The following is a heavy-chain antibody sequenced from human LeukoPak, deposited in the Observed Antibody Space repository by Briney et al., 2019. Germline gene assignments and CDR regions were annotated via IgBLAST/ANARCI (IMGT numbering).Heavy chain of an antibody. J-gene: IGHJ5*02. D-gene: IGHD3-22*01. CDR1: GFTFSSYS. CDR2: MSSSSSYI. CDR3: ARSITMIVVVLRYNWFNP. V-gene: IGHV3-21*01. Sequence: GGSLRLSCAASGFTFSSYSMDWVSQAPGKGLEWVSTMSSSSSYIYYADSVKGRFTISRDNAKNSLYLQMNSLRAEDTAVYYCARSITMIVVVLRYNWFNPWGQGTLVTVSS.